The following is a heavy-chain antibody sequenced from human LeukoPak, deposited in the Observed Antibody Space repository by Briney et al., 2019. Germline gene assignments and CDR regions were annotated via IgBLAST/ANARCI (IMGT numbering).Heavy chain of an antibody. CDR1: GGSFSGYY. CDR2: INHSGST. V-gene: IGHV4-34*01. J-gene: IGHJ3*02. CDR3: ARAEQWLVPDAFDI. D-gene: IGHD6-19*01. Sequence: PSETLSLTCAVYGGSFSGYYWSWIRQPPGKGLEWIGEINHSGSTNYNPSLKSRVTISVDMSKNQFSLKLSSVTAADTAVYYCARAEQWLVPDAFDIWGQGTMVTVSS.